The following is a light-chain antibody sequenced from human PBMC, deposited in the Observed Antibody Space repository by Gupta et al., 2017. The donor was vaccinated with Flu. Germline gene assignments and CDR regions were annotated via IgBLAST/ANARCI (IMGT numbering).Light chain of an antibody. V-gene: IGLV3-21*02. J-gene: IGLJ3*02. CDR3: QVWDRSSDHRV. Sequence: SSVLTQPPSVSMAPGQTARIPCGGDNIASKRVHWYQQKSGQAPLLVVYDDSVRPSGVPERFSGFNSGNTATLTSSRVEGGDEADYHCQVWDRSSDHRVFGGGTKVTVL. CDR2: DDS. CDR1: NIASKR.